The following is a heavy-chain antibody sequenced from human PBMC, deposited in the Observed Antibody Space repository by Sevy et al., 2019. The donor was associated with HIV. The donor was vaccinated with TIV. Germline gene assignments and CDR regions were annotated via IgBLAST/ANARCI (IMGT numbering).Heavy chain of an antibody. D-gene: IGHD3-22*01. CDR1: GLSVSDNY. V-gene: IGHV3-66*01. Sequence: GGSLRLSCAASGLSVSDNYMNWVRQAPGKGLELVSAIYSDGRTYYADSVKGRFTISRDNSKNKLSLHMNNLRPEDTAVYYCARDRYYDASGYYYYYYGMDVWGQGTTVTVSS. J-gene: IGHJ6*02. CDR2: IYSDGRT. CDR3: ARDRYYDASGYYYYYYGMDV.